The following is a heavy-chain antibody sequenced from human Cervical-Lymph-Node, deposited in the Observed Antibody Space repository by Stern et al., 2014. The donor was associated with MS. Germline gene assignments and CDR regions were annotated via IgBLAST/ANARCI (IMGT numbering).Heavy chain of an antibody. D-gene: IGHD1-14*01. Sequence: VQLVHSGAEVKEPGESLKISCKGSGFSFTTYWIGWVRQMPGKGLEWMWVIYPGPLDIRYSPSFHGQGPIPADKSISTAYLQWSSLKASDSAMYYCARHGGPNWNHEAHNWFDPWGQGTLVTVSS. V-gene: IGHV5-51*01. CDR1: GFSFTTYW. CDR3: ARHGGPNWNHEAHNWFDP. CDR2: IYPGPLDI. J-gene: IGHJ5*02.